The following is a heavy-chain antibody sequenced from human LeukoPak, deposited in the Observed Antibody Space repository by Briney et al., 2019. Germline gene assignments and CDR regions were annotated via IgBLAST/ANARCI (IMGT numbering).Heavy chain of an antibody. J-gene: IGHJ6*01. CDR1: GFLFTTYP. CDR2: ISGAGGST. CDR3: AKDMSDYTNFPDV. V-gene: IGHV3-23*01. D-gene: IGHD4-11*01. Sequence: GSLSLSFEAPGFLFTTYPMTWVRQAPGKGLEWVSTISGAGGSTFYADSVKGRFTIFRANSKNTLYLQMNSPRAEDAAIYYCAKDMSDYTNFPDVWGQGTTVTVS.